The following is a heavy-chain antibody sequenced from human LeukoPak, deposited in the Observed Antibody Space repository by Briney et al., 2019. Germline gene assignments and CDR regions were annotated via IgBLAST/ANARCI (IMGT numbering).Heavy chain of an antibody. Sequence: GGSLRLSCAASGFTFSDYYMSWIRQAPDKGLEWVAFIRYEGTSKYYADSVKGRFTISRDNSKNTLYLQMDSLRAEDTAVYYCAKDLLRDRWFGESWGQGTLVTVSS. CDR2: IRYEGTSK. CDR3: AKDLLRDRWFGES. V-gene: IGHV3-30*02. D-gene: IGHD3-10*01. J-gene: IGHJ5*02. CDR1: GFTFSDYY.